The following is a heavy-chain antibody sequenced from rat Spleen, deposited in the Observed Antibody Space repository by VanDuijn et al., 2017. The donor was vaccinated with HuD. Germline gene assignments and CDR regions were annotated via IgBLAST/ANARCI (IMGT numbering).Heavy chain of an antibody. CDR2: LSYDGIST. D-gene: IGHD1-2*01. V-gene: IGHV5-29*01. CDR3: ATAAAIPFDY. J-gene: IGHJ2*01. Sequence: EVQLVESGGGLVQPGRSLKLSCAASGFTFSNYGMAWVRQAPTKGLEWVATLSYDGISTYYRDSVRGRFTISRDNAKSSLYLQMDSLRSEDTATYYCATAAAIPFDYWGQGVMVTVSS. CDR1: GFTFSNYG.